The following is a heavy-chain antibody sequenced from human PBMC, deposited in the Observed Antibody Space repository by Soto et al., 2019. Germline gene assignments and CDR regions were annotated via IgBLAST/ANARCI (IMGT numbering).Heavy chain of an antibody. V-gene: IGHV3-15*07. Sequence: EVQLVESGGGLVKPGGSLRLSCAASGFTFSNAWMNWVRQAPGKGLEWVGRIKSKTDGGTTDYAAPVKGRFTISRDDSKNTLYLQMNSLKTEDTAVYYCTTDIFQPAIPTITMVRGVGGPEYYFDYWGQGTLVTVSS. D-gene: IGHD3-10*01. CDR3: TTDIFQPAIPTITMVRGVGGPEYYFDY. CDR2: IKSKTDGGTT. J-gene: IGHJ4*02. CDR1: GFTFSNAW.